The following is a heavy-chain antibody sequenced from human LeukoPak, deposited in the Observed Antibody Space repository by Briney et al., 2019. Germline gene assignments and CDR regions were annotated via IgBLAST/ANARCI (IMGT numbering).Heavy chain of an antibody. CDR1: GGSFSGYY. J-gene: IGHJ4*02. CDR2: INHSGST. V-gene: IGHV4-34*01. D-gene: IGHD6-19*01. CDR3: ARGTGWPQFDY. Sequence: PSETLPLTCAVYGGSFSGYYWSWIRQPPGKGLEWIGEINHSGSTNYNPSPKSRVTISVDTSKNQFSLQLNSVTPEDTAVYYCARGTGWPQFDYWGQGTLVTVSS.